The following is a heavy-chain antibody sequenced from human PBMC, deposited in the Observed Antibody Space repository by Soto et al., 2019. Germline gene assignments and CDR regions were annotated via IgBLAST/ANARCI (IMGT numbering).Heavy chain of an antibody. V-gene: IGHV1-2*04. CDR2: INPNSGGT. D-gene: IGHD6-6*01. Sequence: VSVKVSCKDSGYTFTGYFMHWVRKAPGQGLEWMGWINPNSGGTNYAQKFQGWVTMTRDTSISTAYMELSRLRSDDTAVYYCAKDSSSSRPYFDYWGQGTLVTVSS. CDR3: AKDSSSSRPYFDY. CDR1: GYTFTGYF. J-gene: IGHJ4*02.